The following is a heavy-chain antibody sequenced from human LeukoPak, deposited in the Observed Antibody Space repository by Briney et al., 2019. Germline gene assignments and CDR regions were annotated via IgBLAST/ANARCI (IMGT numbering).Heavy chain of an antibody. V-gene: IGHV3-23*01. CDR1: GFVFSDYA. CDR2: VSDSGSTT. D-gene: IGHD4-11*01. CDR3: AKGQYYHVMDV. J-gene: IGHJ6*02. Sequence: GGSLRLSCAASGFVFSDYAMTWVRQAPGKGLEWISAVSDSGSTTYYIDSVKGRFTISRDNSKNTLYLQMNSLRAEDTAVYYCAKGQYYHVMDVWGQGTTVTVSS.